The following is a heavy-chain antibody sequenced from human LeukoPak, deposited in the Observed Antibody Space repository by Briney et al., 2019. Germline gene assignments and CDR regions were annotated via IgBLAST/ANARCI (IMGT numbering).Heavy chain of an antibody. Sequence: SETLSLTCTVPGGSISSYYSSWIRQPPGKGLEWFGYIYYSGNTNYNPSLKSRVTISVDTSKNQFSLKLSSVTAADTAVYYCARAEQLEYYFDYWGQGTLVTVSS. CDR1: GGSISSYY. CDR3: ARAEQLEYYFDY. J-gene: IGHJ4*02. CDR2: IYYSGNT. D-gene: IGHD6-13*01. V-gene: IGHV4-59*01.